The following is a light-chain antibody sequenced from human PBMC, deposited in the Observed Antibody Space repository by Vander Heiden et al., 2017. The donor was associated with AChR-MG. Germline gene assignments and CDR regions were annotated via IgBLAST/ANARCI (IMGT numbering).Light chain of an antibody. CDR1: QSINSD. Sequence: DIEMTQSPSSLSASVGDRVTITCRAGQSINSDLNWYQHKPGKAPKLLISEATTLQSGVPSRSSGSGSGTEFTLTISRLQPEDLATYYCQQSDTTSFTFGPGTRVDI. CDR3: QQSDTTSFT. V-gene: IGKV1-39*01. J-gene: IGKJ3*01. CDR2: EAT.